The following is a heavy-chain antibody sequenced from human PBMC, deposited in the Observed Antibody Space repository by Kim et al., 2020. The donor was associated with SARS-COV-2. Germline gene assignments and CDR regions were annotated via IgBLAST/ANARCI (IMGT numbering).Heavy chain of an antibody. V-gene: IGHV4-34*01. J-gene: IGHJ6*02. CDR1: GGSFSGYY. CDR3: ARLIRGYSSSWYENGMDV. D-gene: IGHD6-13*01. CDR2: INHSGST. Sequence: SETLSLTCAVYGGSFSGYYWSWIRQPPGKGLEWIGEINHSGSTNYNPSLKSRVTISVDTSKNQFSLKLSSVTAADTAVHYCARLIRGYSSSWYENGMDVWGQGTTVTVSS.